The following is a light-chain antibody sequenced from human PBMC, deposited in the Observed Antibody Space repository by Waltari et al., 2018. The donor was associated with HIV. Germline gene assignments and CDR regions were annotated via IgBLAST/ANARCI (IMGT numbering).Light chain of an antibody. Sequence: IVLTQSPATLSLSPGERATLSCRASQSVSTYLAWYQHKPGQAPRLLIYDASKRATGIPARFSGSVSGTDFTLTISNLAPEDLAVYYCQQRSDWLTFGGGTRVES. CDR1: QSVSTY. V-gene: IGKV3-11*01. CDR2: DAS. J-gene: IGKJ4*01. CDR3: QQRSDWLT.